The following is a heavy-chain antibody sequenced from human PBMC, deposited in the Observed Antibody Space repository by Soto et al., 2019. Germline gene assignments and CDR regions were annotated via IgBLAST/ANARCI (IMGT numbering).Heavy chain of an antibody. D-gene: IGHD2-2*01. CDR2: ISYDGSNK. V-gene: IGHV3-30*18. CDR3: AKERMEQYQLLPFFDY. Sequence: ESGGGVVQPGRSLRLSCAASGFSFSSYGMHWLRQAPGKGLEWVAVISYDGSNKYYADSVKGRFTISRDNSKNTLYLQMNSLRAEDTAVFYCAKERMEQYQLLPFFDYWGQGTLVNVST. CDR1: GFSFSSYG. J-gene: IGHJ4*02.